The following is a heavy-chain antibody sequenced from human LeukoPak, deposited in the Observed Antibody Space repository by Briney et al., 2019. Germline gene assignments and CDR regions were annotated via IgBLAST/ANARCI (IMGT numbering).Heavy chain of an antibody. CDR3: ASGIPESPAGIVGATYFDY. V-gene: IGHV4-34*01. J-gene: IGHJ4*02. D-gene: IGHD1-26*01. Sequence: SETLSLTCAVYGGSFSGYYWSWIRQPPGKGLEWIGEINHSGSTNYNPSLKSRVTISVDTSKNQSSLKLSSVTAADTAVYYCASGIPESPAGIVGATYFDYWGQGTLVTVSS. CDR2: INHSGST. CDR1: GGSFSGYY.